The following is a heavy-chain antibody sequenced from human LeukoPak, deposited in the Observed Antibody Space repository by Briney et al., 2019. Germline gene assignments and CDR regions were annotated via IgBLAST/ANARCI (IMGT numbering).Heavy chain of an antibody. CDR1: GGSISSYY. Sequence: SENLSLTCTVSGGSISSYYWSWIRQPPGKGLEWIGYIYYSGSTNYNPSLKSRVTISVDTSKNQFSLKLSSVTAADTAVYYCARAVAGNPYDAFDIWGQGTMVTVSS. V-gene: IGHV4-59*01. D-gene: IGHD6-19*01. J-gene: IGHJ3*02. CDR3: ARAVAGNPYDAFDI. CDR2: IYYSGST.